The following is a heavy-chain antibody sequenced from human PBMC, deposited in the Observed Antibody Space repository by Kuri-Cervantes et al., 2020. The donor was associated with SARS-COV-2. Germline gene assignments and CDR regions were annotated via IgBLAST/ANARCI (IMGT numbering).Heavy chain of an antibody. Sequence: GESLKISCAASGFTFSSYWMSWVRQAPGKGLEWVANIKQDGSEKYYVDSVKGRFTISRDNAKNSLYLQMNSLRAEDTAVYYCARDTHYQLLYLAANESFDYWGQGTLVTVSS. CDR1: GFTFSSYW. J-gene: IGHJ4*02. CDR2: IKQDGSEK. D-gene: IGHD2-2*02. CDR3: ARDTHYQLLYLAANESFDY. V-gene: IGHV3-7*05.